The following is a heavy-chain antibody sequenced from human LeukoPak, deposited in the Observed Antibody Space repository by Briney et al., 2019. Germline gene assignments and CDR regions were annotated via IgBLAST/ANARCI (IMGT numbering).Heavy chain of an antibody. V-gene: IGHV4-39*07. CDR1: GGSISSSAYY. CDR2: SYYSGTT. J-gene: IGHJ4*02. CDR3: ARGRFDY. Sequence: SETLSLTCTVSGGSISSSAYYWGWIRQPPGKGLEWIGSSYYSGTTYYNPSLKSRVTISVDTSKNQFSLKLSSVTAADTAVYYCARGRFDYWGQGTLVTVSS.